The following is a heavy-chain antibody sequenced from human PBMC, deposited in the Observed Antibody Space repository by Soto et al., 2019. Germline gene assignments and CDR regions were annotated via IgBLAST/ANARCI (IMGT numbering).Heavy chain of an antibody. J-gene: IGHJ4*02. V-gene: IGHV4-28*01. CDR2: IYYDGST. D-gene: IGHD3-10*01. CDR3: ARRMLNYYGLDY. CDR1: DYSISSGNW. Sequence: QVQLQESGPGLVKPSDTLSLTCVVSDYSISSGNWWGWIRQPPGKGLEWIGHIYYDGSTYYTPSLKSRGTMSVDPSKNQVSLKLSSVTAVDTAVYYCARRMLNYYGLDYWGQGTLVTVSS.